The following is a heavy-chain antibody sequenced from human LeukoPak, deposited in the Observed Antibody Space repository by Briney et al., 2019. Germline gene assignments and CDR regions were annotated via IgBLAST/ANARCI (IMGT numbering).Heavy chain of an antibody. J-gene: IGHJ6*02. Sequence: GASVKVSCKASGYTFTSYGISWARQAPGQGLEWIGWISAYNGNTNYAQKLQGRVTMNTDTSTSTAYMELRSLRSDDTAVYYCARGTGGGYYYYGMDVWGQGTTVTGSS. CDR2: ISAYNGNT. V-gene: IGHV1-18*01. CDR3: ARGTGGGYYYYGMDV. CDR1: GYTFTSYG. D-gene: IGHD2-15*01.